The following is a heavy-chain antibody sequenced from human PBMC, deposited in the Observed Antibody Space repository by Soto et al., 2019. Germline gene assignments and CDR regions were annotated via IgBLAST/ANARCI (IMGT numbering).Heavy chain of an antibody. J-gene: IGHJ4*02. Sequence: DVQLLESGGGLVQPEGTLRLSCAASGFTFSSYAMGWVRQGPGKGLEWVAVVSIGGSTHYADSVRGRFTISRDNSKNTLSLQMNSLTAEDTAVYFCAKRRGAGGHFDYWGQGAGVSVSS. CDR3: AKRRGAGGHFDY. CDR1: GFTFSSYA. CDR2: VSIGGST. D-gene: IGHD2-15*01. V-gene: IGHV3-23*01.